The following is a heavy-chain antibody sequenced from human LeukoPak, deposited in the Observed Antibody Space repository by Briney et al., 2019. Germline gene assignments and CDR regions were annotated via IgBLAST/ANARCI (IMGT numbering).Heavy chain of an antibody. Sequence: EGSLRLSCAASGFTFSSYEMNWVRQAPGKGLEWVSYISSSGSTIYYADSVKGRFTISRDNAKNSLYLQMNSLRAEDTAVYYCARALSLWSEADYWGQGTLVTVSS. CDR2: ISSSGSTI. V-gene: IGHV3-48*03. D-gene: IGHD3-10*01. CDR3: ARALSLWSEADY. CDR1: GFTFSSYE. J-gene: IGHJ4*02.